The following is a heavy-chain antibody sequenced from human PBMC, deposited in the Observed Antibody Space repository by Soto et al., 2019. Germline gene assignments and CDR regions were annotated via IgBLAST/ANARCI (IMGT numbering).Heavy chain of an antibody. J-gene: IGHJ4*02. D-gene: IGHD1-7*01. CDR1: GFTFSSYG. CDR2: ISYEGSNK. CDR3: EKGDLRDYNWNYVRGDYFDC. V-gene: IGHV3-30*18. Sequence: QVQLVESGGGVVQPGRALRLSCAASGFTFSSYGMHWVRQAPGKGLEWVAVISYEGSNKYYADSVKGRLTISRDNSKTTLQMQMNSLGAEDTAVYYCEKGDLRDYNWNYVRGDYFDCWCQGTVVTVSS.